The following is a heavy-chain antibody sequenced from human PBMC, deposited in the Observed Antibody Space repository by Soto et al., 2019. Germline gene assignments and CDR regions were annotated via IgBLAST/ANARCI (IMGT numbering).Heavy chain of an antibody. D-gene: IGHD6-13*01. J-gene: IGHJ6*02. CDR2: ISWNSGSI. Sequence: SLRLSCAASGFTFDDYAMHWVRQAPGKGLEWVSGISWNSGSIGYADSVKGRFTISRDNAKNSLYLQMNSLRAEDTALYYCAKDTRREGSSWYGEDYYYGMDVWGQGTTVTVSS. CDR3: AKDTRREGSSWYGEDYYYGMDV. CDR1: GFTFDDYA. V-gene: IGHV3-9*01.